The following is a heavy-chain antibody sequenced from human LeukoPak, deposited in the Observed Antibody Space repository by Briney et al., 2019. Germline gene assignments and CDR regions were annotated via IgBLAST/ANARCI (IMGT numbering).Heavy chain of an antibody. CDR3: ANYIDFDYGDYYFVY. CDR2: WYYSGST. D-gene: IGHD4-17*01. J-gene: IGHJ4*02. CDR1: GGPITTSGSY. Sequence: SETLSLTFSVSGGPITTSGSYCGRIRQPPGKDLEWIWSWYYSGSTYYNPSLKIRVTMSVDKTKDQFALKLISGTAPDLALLFFANYIDFDYGDYYFVYSGQGDLVTISS. V-gene: IGHV4-39*01.